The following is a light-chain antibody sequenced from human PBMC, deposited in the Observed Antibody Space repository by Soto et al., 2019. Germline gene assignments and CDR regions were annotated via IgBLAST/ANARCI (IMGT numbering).Light chain of an antibody. J-gene: IGKJ5*01. V-gene: IGKV3-20*01. CDR1: QSFGTNY. CDR3: QQYGSSPIT. CDR2: GAS. Sequence: EIVLTQSPGTLSLSPGERVTLSCRASQSFGTNYLAWYLQKPGQDPRLIIYGASNRATGIPARVSGSGSGTDVTLTISRLEPEDCAVYDGQQYGSSPITFGQGTRLEIK.